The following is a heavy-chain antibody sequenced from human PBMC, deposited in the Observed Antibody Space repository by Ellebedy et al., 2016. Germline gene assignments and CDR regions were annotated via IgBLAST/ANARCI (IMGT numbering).Heavy chain of an antibody. CDR3: AKHETDGDYYFDL. D-gene: IGHD2-21*01. CDR1: GFTFKTYA. V-gene: IGHV3-23*01. Sequence: GGSLRLXXAASGFTFKTYAMSWVRQAPGEGLEWVSTLSGSGPKTYYADSVQGRFTISRDNSKSTLYLQMNSLRAEDTAVYYCAKHETDGDYYFDLWGRGTLVTVS. CDR2: LSGSGPKT. J-gene: IGHJ2*01.